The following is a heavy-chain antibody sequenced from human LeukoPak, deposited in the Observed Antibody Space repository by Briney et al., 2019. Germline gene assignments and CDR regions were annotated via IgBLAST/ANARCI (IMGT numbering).Heavy chain of an antibody. CDR1: GFTFINAW. D-gene: IGHD1-26*01. Sequence: GGSLRLSCGGSGFTFINAWMSWVRQAPGKGLEWVGRIKTRADGGTIDYAAPVKGRSTISRDNSKNTLYLQMNRVRAEDTAIYYCAKDVGAHDYWGQGTLVTVSS. CDR3: AKDVGAHDY. V-gene: IGHV3-15*01. J-gene: IGHJ4*02. CDR2: IKTRADGGTI.